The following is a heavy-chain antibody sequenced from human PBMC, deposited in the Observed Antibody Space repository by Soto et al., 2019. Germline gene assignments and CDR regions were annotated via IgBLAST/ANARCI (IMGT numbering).Heavy chain of an antibody. CDR3: ARHRREWSIDY. V-gene: IGHV5-51*01. Sequence: XESLTISRKGSGYSFTSYWIGLVRQMPGKGLEWMGTIYPGDSDTRYSPSFQGQVTISADKSISTAYLQWSSLKASDTAMYYCARHRREWSIDYWGQGTLVTVSS. CDR2: IYPGDSDT. J-gene: IGHJ4*02. D-gene: IGHD3-3*01. CDR1: GYSFTSYW.